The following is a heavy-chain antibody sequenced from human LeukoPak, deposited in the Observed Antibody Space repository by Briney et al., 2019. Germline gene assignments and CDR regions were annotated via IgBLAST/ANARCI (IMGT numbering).Heavy chain of an antibody. CDR3: ARAPPLAYCGGDCYRYYFDY. CDR1: GGTFSSYA. V-gene: IGHV1-69*04. D-gene: IGHD2-21*02. J-gene: IGHJ4*02. CDR2: IIPILGIA. Sequence: ASVKVSCKASGGTFSSYAISWVRQAPGQGLEWMGRIIPILGIANYAQKFQGRVTITADKSTSTAYMELSSLRSEDTAVYYCARAPPLAYCGGDCYRYYFDYWGQGTLATVSS.